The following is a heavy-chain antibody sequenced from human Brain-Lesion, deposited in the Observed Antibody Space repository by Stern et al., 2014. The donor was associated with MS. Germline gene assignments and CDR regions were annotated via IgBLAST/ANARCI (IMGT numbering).Heavy chain of an antibody. J-gene: IGHJ3*02. V-gene: IGHV3-74*02. CDR1: GFTFSSYW. CDR2: INSDVSRT. D-gene: IGHD1-26*01. Sequence: VQLVESGGGLVQPGGSLRLSCAASGFTFSSYWMHWVRQAPGPGLVWVSRINSDVSRTNYADSLKGRFTISRDNAKNTLYLQMNSLSAEDTAVYYCARSDSGRTPNAFDIWGQGTMVTVSS. CDR3: ARSDSGRTPNAFDI.